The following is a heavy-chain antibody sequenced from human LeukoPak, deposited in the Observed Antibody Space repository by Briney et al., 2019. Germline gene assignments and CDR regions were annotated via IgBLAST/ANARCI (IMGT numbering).Heavy chain of an antibody. Sequence: GGSLRLSCAASGFTVSSNYMSWVRQAPGKGLEWVSVIYSGGGTYYADSVKGRFTISRDNSKNTLYLQMNSLRAEDTAVYYCARGASRDGSGYWGQGTLVTVSS. V-gene: IGHV3-66*01. CDR1: GFTVSSNY. J-gene: IGHJ4*02. CDR2: IYSGGGT. CDR3: ARGASRDGSGY. D-gene: IGHD5-24*01.